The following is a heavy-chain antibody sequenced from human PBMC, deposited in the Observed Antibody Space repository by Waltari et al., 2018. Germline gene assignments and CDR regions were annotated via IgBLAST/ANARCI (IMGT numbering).Heavy chain of an antibody. CDR2: ISYDGNNK. CDR3: AKQITDYGGAY. D-gene: IGHD4-17*01. CDR1: GFTFSSYG. J-gene: IGHJ4*02. V-gene: IGHV3-30*18. Sequence: QVQLVESGGGVVQPGRSLRLSCAASGFTFSSYGMHWVRQAPGKGLEWVAGISYDGNNKYEADSVKGRFTISRDNSKNTLYLQMNSLRAEDTAMYYCAKQITDYGGAYWGQGTLVTVSS.